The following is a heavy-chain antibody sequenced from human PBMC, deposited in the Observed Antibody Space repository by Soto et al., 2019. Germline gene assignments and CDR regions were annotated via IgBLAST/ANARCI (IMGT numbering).Heavy chain of an antibody. CDR1: GFRFSSYG. CDR2: ISNDGSNT. J-gene: IGHJ4*02. Sequence: PGGSLRLSCRTSGFRFSSYGMHWVRQAPGKGPEWVAFISNDGSNTEYADSVKGRFTISRDNSKNTLFLQMNSLRGDDTAVYYCAKDSGSSGWSVSFGYWGQGTLVTVSS. V-gene: IGHV3-30*18. D-gene: IGHD6-19*01. CDR3: AKDSGSSGWSVSFGY.